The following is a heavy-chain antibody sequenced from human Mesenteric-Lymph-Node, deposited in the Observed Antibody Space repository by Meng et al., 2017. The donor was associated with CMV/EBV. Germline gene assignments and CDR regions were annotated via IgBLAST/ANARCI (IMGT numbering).Heavy chain of an antibody. J-gene: IGHJ5*01. CDR3: ARDQAATPMGWFDS. V-gene: IGHV3-23*03. Sequence: GESLKISCAASGFIFSSYAMSWVRQAPGKGLEWVSILYSGESSTYHADSVKGRFTISRDNSKNMLYLQMNSLRAEDTAVYYCARDQAATPMGWFDSWGQGTLVTVSS. CDR1: GFIFSSYA. D-gene: IGHD3-10*01. CDR2: LYSGESST.